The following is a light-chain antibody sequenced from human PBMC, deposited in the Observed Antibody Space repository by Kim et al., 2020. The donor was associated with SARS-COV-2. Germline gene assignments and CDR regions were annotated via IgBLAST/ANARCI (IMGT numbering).Light chain of an antibody. CDR3: SLFTSTSTLGV. J-gene: IGLJ1*01. Sequence: QSALTQPASVSGSPGQSITIYCTGTSSAGGGYNYVSWYQQLPGNAPKLLIYDVSKRPSGVSNRFSGSKSANTASLTISELQAADEADYYCSLFTSTSTLGVFGTGTKVTVL. CDR1: SSAGGGYNY. V-gene: IGLV2-14*03. CDR2: DVS.